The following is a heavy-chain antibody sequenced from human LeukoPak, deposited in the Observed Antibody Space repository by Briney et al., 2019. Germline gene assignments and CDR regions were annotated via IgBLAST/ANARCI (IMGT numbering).Heavy chain of an antibody. CDR3: ARLYYYDSSGYYRAPNDAFDI. D-gene: IGHD3-22*01. CDR2: IIPIFGTA. Sequence: SVKVSCKASGGTFSSYAISWVRQAPGQGLEWMGGIIPIFGTANYAQKFQGRVTITADESTSTAYMELSSLRSDDTAVYYCARLYYYDSSGYYRAPNDAFDIWGQGTMVTVSS. V-gene: IGHV1-69*13. J-gene: IGHJ3*02. CDR1: GGTFSSYA.